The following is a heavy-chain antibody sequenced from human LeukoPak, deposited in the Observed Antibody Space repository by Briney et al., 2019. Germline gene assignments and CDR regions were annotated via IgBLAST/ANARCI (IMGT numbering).Heavy chain of an antibody. Sequence: GGSLRLSCAASGFTVSFTYMSWIRQAPGKGLEWVSVIYSGGSTDYADSVKGRFTISRDNSNNTLYLQMNSLRGEDTAVYYCATDFMIGGQGTMVTVSS. J-gene: IGHJ3*02. CDR2: IYSGGST. CDR1: GFTVSFTY. V-gene: IGHV3-53*01. D-gene: IGHD3-16*01. CDR3: ATDFMI.